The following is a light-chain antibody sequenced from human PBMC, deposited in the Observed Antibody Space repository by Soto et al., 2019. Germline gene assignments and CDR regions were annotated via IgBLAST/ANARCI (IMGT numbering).Light chain of an antibody. Sequence: EIVLTQSPGTLSLSPGEGATLSCRASQTISNNYLAWYPHKPGQAPRLLIYAASTRATGIPDRFSGSGSGADFTLTVNRLEPEDFAVYYCQQYGTSPRTFGQGTKVEI. CDR1: QTISNNY. CDR3: QQYGTSPRT. J-gene: IGKJ1*01. CDR2: AAS. V-gene: IGKV3-20*01.